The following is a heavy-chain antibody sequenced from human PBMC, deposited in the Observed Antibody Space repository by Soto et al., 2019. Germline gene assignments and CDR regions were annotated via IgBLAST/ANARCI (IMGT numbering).Heavy chain of an antibody. Sequence: GPSVKVSCKASGYTITSYDINWVRQEKGQGLEWMGWMNPNSGNTGYAQKFQGRVTMTRNTSISTAYMELSSLRSEDTAVYYCARGRTYYDFWSGYYTLSYYYYMDVWGKGTTVTVSS. CDR1: GYTITSYD. V-gene: IGHV1-8*01. D-gene: IGHD3-3*01. J-gene: IGHJ6*03. CDR2: MNPNSGNT. CDR3: ARGRTYYDFWSGYYTLSYYYYMDV.